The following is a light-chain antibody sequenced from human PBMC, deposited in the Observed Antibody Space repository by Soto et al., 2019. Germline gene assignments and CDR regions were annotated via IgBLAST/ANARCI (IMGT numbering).Light chain of an antibody. Sequence: AIRMTQSPSSLSASTGDRVTITCRASQGISSYLAWYQQKPGKAPKLLIYAASTLQSGAPSRFSGSGSGTDFTLTISCLKSEDFATYYCPPYYSYPRTFGQGPK. CDR3: PPYYSYPRT. V-gene: IGKV1-8*01. CDR1: QGISSY. CDR2: AAS. J-gene: IGKJ1*01.